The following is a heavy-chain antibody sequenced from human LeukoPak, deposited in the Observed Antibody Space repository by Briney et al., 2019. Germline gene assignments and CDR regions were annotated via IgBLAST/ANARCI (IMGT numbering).Heavy chain of an antibody. Sequence: GSLRLSCSASGFTFSSYGMHWVRHSPGKGLEWVAFIRYDGSNKYYADSVEGRFTISRDNSKNTLYLQMNSLRAEDTAVYYCAKDSLTHYYDSSGYPGYFQHWGQGTLVTVSS. J-gene: IGHJ1*01. CDR1: GFTFSSYG. V-gene: IGHV3-30*02. CDR3: AKDSLTHYYDSSGYPGYFQH. CDR2: IRYDGSNK. D-gene: IGHD3-22*01.